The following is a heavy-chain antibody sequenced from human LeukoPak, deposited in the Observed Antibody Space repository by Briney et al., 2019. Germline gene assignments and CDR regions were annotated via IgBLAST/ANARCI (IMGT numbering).Heavy chain of an antibody. D-gene: IGHD6-13*01. V-gene: IGHV3-48*01. CDR2: IRSTGTTI. CDR1: GFTFSYYS. CDR3: ARVGWGQQLARLDY. J-gene: IGHJ4*02. Sequence: PGGSLRLSCVASGFTFSYYSMHWVRQAPGKGLEWVSYIRSTGTTIYHGDSVKGRFTISRYNAKNSLFLQMNSLRVEDTAVYYCARVGWGQQLARLDYWGQGTLVTVSS.